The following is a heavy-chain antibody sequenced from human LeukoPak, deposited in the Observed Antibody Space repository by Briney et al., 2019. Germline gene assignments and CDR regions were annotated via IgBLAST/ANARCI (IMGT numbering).Heavy chain of an antibody. J-gene: IGHJ5*02. CDR1: GGSFSGYY. CDR2: INHSGST. Sequence: SETLSLTCAVYGGSFSGYYWSWIRQPPGKGLEWIGEINHSGSTNYNPSLKSRVTISVDTSKNQFSLKLSSVTAADTAVYYCAREWKVSRGGRWFDPWGQGTLVTVSS. D-gene: IGHD3-16*01. V-gene: IGHV4-34*01. CDR3: AREWKVSRGGRWFDP.